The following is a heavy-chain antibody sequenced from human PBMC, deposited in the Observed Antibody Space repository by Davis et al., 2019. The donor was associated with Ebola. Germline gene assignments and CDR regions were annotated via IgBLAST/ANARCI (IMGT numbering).Heavy chain of an antibody. CDR3: ASGDGRGRSYDMDV. D-gene: IGHD3/OR15-3a*01. Sequence: GSLRLSCAASGLIFNNYWMSWIRQAPGKGPEWVAIIKEDGGEKYYVDSVKGRFTISRDNAKNSLFLEMNSLRVEDTAFYYCASGDGRGRSYDMDVWGQGTTVTVSS. V-gene: IGHV3-7*03. CDR1: GLIFNNYW. CDR2: IKEDGGEK. J-gene: IGHJ6*03.